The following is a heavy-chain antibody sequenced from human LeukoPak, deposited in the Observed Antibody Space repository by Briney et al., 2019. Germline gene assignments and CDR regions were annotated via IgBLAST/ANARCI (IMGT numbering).Heavy chain of an antibody. CDR1: GFTFSSYW. J-gene: IGHJ4*02. D-gene: IGHD5-18*01. V-gene: IGHV3-15*01. Sequence: GGSLRLSCAASGFTFSSYWMSWVRQAPGKGLEWVGRIKTKTDGGTTDYAAPVKGKFTISRDDSKNTMYLQMNSLKTEDTAVYYCTTIYSYGSFDYWGQGTLVTVSS. CDR2: IKTKTDGGTT. CDR3: TTIYSYGSFDY.